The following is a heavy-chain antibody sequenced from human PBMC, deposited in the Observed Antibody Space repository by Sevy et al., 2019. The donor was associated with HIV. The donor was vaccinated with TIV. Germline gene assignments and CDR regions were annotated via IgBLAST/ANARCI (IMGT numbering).Heavy chain of an antibody. CDR2: IIPIFGTA. D-gene: IGHD3-10*01. J-gene: IGHJ6*03. CDR1: GGTFSSYA. CDR3: ASSITMVRGVIIKYYMDV. V-gene: IGHV1-69*06. Sequence: ASVKVSCKASGGTFSSYAISWVRQAPGQGLEWMGGIIPIFGTANYAQKFQGRVTITADKSTRTAYMELSSLRSEDTAVYYCASSITMVRGVIIKYYMDVWGKGTTVTVSS.